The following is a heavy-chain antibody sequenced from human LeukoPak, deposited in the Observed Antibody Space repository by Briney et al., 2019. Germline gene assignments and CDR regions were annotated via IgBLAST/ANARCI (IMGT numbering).Heavy chain of an antibody. J-gene: IGHJ4*02. V-gene: IGHV3-66*02. D-gene: IGHD6-6*01. CDR1: GFTVSSNY. Sequence: HPGGSLRLSCAASGFTVSSNYMSWVRQVPGKGLEWVSVIYSGGSTYYADSVKGRFTISRDNSKNTLYLQMNSLRAEDTAVYYCARLEYSSTGNYWGQGTLVTVSS. CDR3: ARLEYSSTGNY. CDR2: IYSGGST.